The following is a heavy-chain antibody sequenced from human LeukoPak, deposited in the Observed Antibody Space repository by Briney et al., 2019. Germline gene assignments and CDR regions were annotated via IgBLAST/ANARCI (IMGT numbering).Heavy chain of an antibody. CDR1: GFTFSHYG. CDR3: AKDAQRGFDYSNSLDK. Sequence: GGSLRLSCATSGFTFSHYGMHWVRQAQGKVLEWVAVIWSDGTNRYYGDPVKGRFTISRDNFQRTVYLQMDSLRAEDTAVYYCAKDAQRGFDYSNSLDKWGQGTLVTVSS. D-gene: IGHD4-11*01. CDR2: IWSDGTNR. J-gene: IGHJ4*02. V-gene: IGHV3-33*06.